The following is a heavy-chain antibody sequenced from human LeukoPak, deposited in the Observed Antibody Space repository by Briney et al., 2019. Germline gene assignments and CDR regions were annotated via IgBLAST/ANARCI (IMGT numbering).Heavy chain of an antibody. CDR3: ARSSPRSNFAY. Sequence: PSETLSLTCAVYGGSFSDYCWSWIRQPPGKGLEWIGEINHSGSTNYNPSLKSRVSISVDTSKNQFSLKLSSVTATDTAVYYCARSSPRSNFAYWGQGALVTVSS. V-gene: IGHV4-34*01. CDR1: GGSFSDYC. CDR2: INHSGST. J-gene: IGHJ4*02.